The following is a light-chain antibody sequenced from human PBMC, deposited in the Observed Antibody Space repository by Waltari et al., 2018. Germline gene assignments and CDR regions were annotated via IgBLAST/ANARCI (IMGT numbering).Light chain of an antibody. CDR3: QSYDTSLSVV. J-gene: IGLJ3*02. CDR1: SSNIGAGHD. CDR2: GRT. Sequence: QSVLTPPPSVSGAPGPRVTISCTGSSSNIGAGHDCHWYQPLPRSAPKLPISGRTSRPLGVPARFFGSTSGTSASLAITGLQAEDEADYYCQSYDTSLSVVFGGGTKLTVL. V-gene: IGLV1-40*01.